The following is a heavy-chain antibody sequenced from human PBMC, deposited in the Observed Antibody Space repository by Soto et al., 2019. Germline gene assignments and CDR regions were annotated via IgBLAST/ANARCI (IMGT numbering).Heavy chain of an antibody. CDR1: GYTFTSYG. CDR3: ARDGKSDSSGYYYVHYYGMDV. J-gene: IGHJ6*02. V-gene: IGHV1-18*01. Sequence: GASVKVSCKASGYTFTSYGISWVRQAPGQGLEWMGWISAYNGNTNYAQKLQGRVTMTTDTSTSTAYMELRSLRSDDTAVYYCARDGKSDSSGYYYVHYYGMDVWGQGTTVTVSS. D-gene: IGHD3-22*01. CDR2: ISAYNGNT.